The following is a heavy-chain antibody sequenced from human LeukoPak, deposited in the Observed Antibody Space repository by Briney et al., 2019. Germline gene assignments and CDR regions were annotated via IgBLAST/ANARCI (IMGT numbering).Heavy chain of an antibody. Sequence: SETLSLTYAVYGGSFSGYYWSWIRQPPGKGLEWIGEINHSGRTNYNPSLKSRVTISVDTSKTQFSLKLSSVTAADTAVYYCARAPSSSWYDPTTLDNWFDPWGQGTLVTVSS. J-gene: IGHJ5*02. CDR1: GGSFSGYY. V-gene: IGHV4-34*01. CDR3: ARAPSSSWYDPTTLDNWFDP. CDR2: INHSGRT. D-gene: IGHD6-13*01.